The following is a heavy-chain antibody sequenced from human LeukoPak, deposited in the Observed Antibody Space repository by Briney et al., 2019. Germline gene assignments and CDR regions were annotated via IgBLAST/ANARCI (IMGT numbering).Heavy chain of an antibody. CDR3: AREGHSSGHCGAFDI. CDR1: GFTFTISV. D-gene: IGHD3-22*01. Sequence: GGSLRLSCEVSGFTFTISVMHWVRQAPGKGLEYVAGIGDNGIDTHYGNSVEGRFTISRDNSKNSLYLQMDSLRDEDMAVYYCAREGHSSGHCGAFDIWGQGTMVTVSS. V-gene: IGHV3-64*01. J-gene: IGHJ3*02. CDR2: IGDNGIDT.